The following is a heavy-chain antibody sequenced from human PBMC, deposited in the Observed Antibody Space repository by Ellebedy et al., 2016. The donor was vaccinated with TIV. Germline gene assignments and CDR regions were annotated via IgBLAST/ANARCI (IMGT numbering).Heavy chain of an antibody. CDR1: GYTFTSYA. CDR2: INAGNGNT. CDR3: ARHDYGDYIFDY. Sequence: ASVKVSCKASGYTFTSYAMHWVRQAPGQRLEWMGWINAGNGNTKYSQKFQGRVTITRDTSASTAYMELSSLRSEDTAVYYCARHDYGDYIFDYWGQGTLVTVSS. J-gene: IGHJ4*02. D-gene: IGHD4-17*01. V-gene: IGHV1-3*01.